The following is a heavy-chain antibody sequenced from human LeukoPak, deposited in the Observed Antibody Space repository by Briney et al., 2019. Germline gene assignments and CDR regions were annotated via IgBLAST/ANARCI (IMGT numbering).Heavy chain of an antibody. CDR2: ISWNSGSI. D-gene: IGHD3-10*01. CDR3: AKDGDSKFGEFHSGMDV. V-gene: IGHV3-9*01. Sequence: PGGSLRLSRAASGFTFSSYAMHWVRQAPGKGLEWVSGISWNSGSIGYADSVKGRFTISRDNAKNSLYLQMNSLRAEDTALYYCAKDGDSKFGEFHSGMDVWGQGTTVTVSS. CDR1: GFTFSSYA. J-gene: IGHJ6*02.